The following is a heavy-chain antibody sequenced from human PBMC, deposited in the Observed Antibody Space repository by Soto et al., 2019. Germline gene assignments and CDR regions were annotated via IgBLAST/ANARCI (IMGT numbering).Heavy chain of an antibody. CDR1: GGTFSSYA. D-gene: IGHD6-13*01. Sequence: SVKVSCKASGGTFSSYAISWVRQAPGQGLEWMGGIIPIFGTANYAQKFQGRVTITTDESTSTAYMELSSLRSEDTAVYYCARERIAAAGQYYYYYYGMDVWGQGTTVTVSS. CDR2: IIPIFGTA. CDR3: ARERIAAAGQYYYYYYGMDV. V-gene: IGHV1-69*05. J-gene: IGHJ6*02.